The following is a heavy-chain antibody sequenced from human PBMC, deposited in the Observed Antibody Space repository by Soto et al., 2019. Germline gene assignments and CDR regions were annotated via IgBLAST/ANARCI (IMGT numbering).Heavy chain of an antibody. D-gene: IGHD2-2*01. CDR2: ISAYNGNT. CDR1: GYTFTSYG. CDR3: ARGGRKYCISTSCYYYYGMDV. V-gene: IGHV1-18*01. Sequence: GASVKVSCKASGYTFTSYGISWVRQAPGQGLEWMGWISAYNGNTNYAQKLQGRVTMTTDTSTSTAYMELRSLRSDDTAVYYCARGGRKYCISTSCYYYYGMDVWGQGTTVTVSS. J-gene: IGHJ6*02.